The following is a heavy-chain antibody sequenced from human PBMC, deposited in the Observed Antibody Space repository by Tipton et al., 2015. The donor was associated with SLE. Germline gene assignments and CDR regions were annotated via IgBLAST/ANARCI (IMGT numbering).Heavy chain of an antibody. V-gene: IGHV4-34*01. J-gene: IGHJ4*02. CDR1: GGSLSGYY. CDR2: INHSGST. CDR3: ARVSCSSPQVDY. Sequence: TLSLTCAVYGGSLSGYYWSWISQPPEKGLEWIGEINHSGSTNYNPSLKSRVTISVDTSKNQFSLKLSSVTAADTAVYYCARVSCSSPQVDYCGQGTLVTVSS. D-gene: IGHD6-6*01.